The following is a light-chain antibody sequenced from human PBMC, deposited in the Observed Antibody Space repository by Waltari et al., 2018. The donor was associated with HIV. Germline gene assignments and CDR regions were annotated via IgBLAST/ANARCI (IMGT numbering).Light chain of an antibody. CDR2: WAS. J-gene: IGKJ2*01. CDR3: QQYYNIPYT. V-gene: IGKV4-1*01. Sequence: DIVMTQSPDSLAVSLGERATINCKSSQNVLYNSNNKNYLAWYQQKPGQPPKSLIYWASTRESGVPDRFSGSGSGTDFTLTISSLQAEDVAVYYCQQYYNIPYTFGQGTKLEIK. CDR1: QNVLYNSNNKNY.